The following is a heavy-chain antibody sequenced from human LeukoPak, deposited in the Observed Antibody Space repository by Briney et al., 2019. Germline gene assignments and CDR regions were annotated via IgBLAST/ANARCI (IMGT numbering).Heavy chain of an antibody. CDR2: IKSKTNGETR. CDR3: AKDRLSGSYYDGAFDI. Sequence: GGSLRLSCAASGFTLSKAWMNWVGQAPGKGVEWVGLIKSKTNGETRDYAAPVKGRFTISRDDSDNTLYLQMNSLRAEDTAVYYCAKDRLSGSYYDGAFDIWGQGTMVTVSS. J-gene: IGHJ3*02. V-gene: IGHV3-15*01. D-gene: IGHD1-26*01. CDR1: GFTLSKAW.